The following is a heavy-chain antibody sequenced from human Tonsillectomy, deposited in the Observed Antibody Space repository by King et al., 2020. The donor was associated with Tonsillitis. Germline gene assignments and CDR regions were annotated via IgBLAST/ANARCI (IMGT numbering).Heavy chain of an antibody. CDR1: GFTFSSYS. CDR2: ISSSSSTI. V-gene: IGHV3-48*01. J-gene: IGHJ4*02. Sequence: VQLVESGGGLVQPGGSLRLSCAASGFTFSSYSMNLVLQAPGKGLEWVSYISSSSSTIYYPDSVKGRFTISRDNAKNSLYLQMNSLRAEDTAVYYCAGIVGATNPFDYWGQGTLVTVSS. D-gene: IGHD1-26*01. CDR3: AGIVGATNPFDY.